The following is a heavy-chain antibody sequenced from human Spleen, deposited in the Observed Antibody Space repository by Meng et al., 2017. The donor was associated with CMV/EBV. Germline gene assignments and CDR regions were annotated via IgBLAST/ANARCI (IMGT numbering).Heavy chain of an antibody. D-gene: IGHD1-1*01. CDR1: RGSLPDYF. J-gene: IGHJ4*02. V-gene: IGHV4-34*01. Sequence: LSLTSAFYRGSLPDYFWSWIRQSPEKGLEWIGNISHSGRTNYNPSLKSRVTISVDTSSNQFFLKVTSVTAADTAVYYCARGRTDFDSWGQGTLVTVSS. CDR3: ARGRTDFDS. CDR2: ISHSGRT.